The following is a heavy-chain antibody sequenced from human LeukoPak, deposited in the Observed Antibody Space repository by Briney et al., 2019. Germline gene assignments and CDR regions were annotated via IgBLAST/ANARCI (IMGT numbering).Heavy chain of an antibody. CDR3: ARNDLDC. J-gene: IGHJ4*02. V-gene: IGHV4-4*07. CDR2: IYTSGIT. D-gene: IGHD3-16*01. Sequence: PSETLSLTCTVSGGSISSYYWSWVRQPAGKGLEWIGRIYTSGITNYNPSLKSRLTMSLDTSKNQFSLNLRSVTAADTAIYYCARNDLDCWGRGTLVAVSS. CDR1: GGSISSYY.